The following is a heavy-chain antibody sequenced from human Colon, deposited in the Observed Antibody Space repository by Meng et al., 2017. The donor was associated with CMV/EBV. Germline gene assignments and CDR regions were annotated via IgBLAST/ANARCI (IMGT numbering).Heavy chain of an antibody. CDR1: GGPISTSSYY. CDR2: IYYRGST. Sequence: SETLSLTCTVSGGPISTSSYYWAWIRQPPGKGLEWIGSIYYRGSTFYNPSLESRVTISRDTSKNQFSLRLTSVTAADTAVYYCARDAYNFYDVDHYYGLDVWGQGTTVTVSS. CDR3: ARDAYNFYDVDHYYGLDV. V-gene: IGHV4-39*07. J-gene: IGHJ6*02. D-gene: IGHD3/OR15-3a*01.